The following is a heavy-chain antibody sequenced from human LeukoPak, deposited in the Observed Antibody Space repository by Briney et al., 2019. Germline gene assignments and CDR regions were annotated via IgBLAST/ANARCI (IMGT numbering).Heavy chain of an antibody. CDR1: GYTFTSYY. CDR3: ARDGGYYGSGSYYTPLYYFDY. V-gene: IGHV1-46*01. D-gene: IGHD3-10*01. CDR2: INPSGGST. Sequence: ASVKVSCKASGYTFTSYYMHWVRQAPGQGLEWMGIINPSGGSTSYAQKFQGRVTMARDTSTSTVYMELSSLRSEDTAVYYCARDGGYYGSGSYYTPLYYFDYWGQGTLVTVSS. J-gene: IGHJ4*02.